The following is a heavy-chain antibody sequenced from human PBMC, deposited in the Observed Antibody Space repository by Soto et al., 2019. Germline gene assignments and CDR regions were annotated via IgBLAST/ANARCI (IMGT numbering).Heavy chain of an antibody. Sequence: EVQLVESGGGLVQPGGSLRLSCAASGFTVSSNYMSWVRQAPGKGLEWVSVIYSGGSTYYADSVKGRFTISRDNSKNTLYLQMNSLRAEDTAVYYCERELHDYGDQGAFDIWGQGTMVTVSS. V-gene: IGHV3-66*01. J-gene: IGHJ3*02. D-gene: IGHD4-17*01. CDR2: IYSGGST. CDR3: ERELHDYGDQGAFDI. CDR1: GFTVSSNY.